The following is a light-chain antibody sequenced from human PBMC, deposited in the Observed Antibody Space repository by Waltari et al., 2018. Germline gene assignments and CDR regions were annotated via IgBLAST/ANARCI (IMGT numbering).Light chain of an antibody. CDR3: QQYNNWPLT. CDR1: QSVSSS. CDR2: GAS. Sequence: EIVMTQSPATLSESPGERATLSCRASQSVSSSLAWYQQKPGRAPRLLITGASTRATGIPARFSGSGSGTEFTLTISSLQSEDLAVYYCQQYNNWPLTFGGGTKVEIK. V-gene: IGKV3-15*01. J-gene: IGKJ4*01.